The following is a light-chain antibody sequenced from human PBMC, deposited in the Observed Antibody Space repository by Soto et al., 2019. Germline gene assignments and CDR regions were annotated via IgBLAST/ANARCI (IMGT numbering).Light chain of an antibody. CDR3: LQDINYPWT. J-gene: IGKJ1*01. CDR2: AAS. Sequence: AIRMTQSPSSLSASTGDRVTITCRASQGISIYLAWYQQKPGKAPKLLIYAASTLQSGVPPRFSGSGSGTDFTLAISSLQPEDSATYYCLQDINYPWTFGQGTKVDIK. V-gene: IGKV1-8*01. CDR1: QGISIY.